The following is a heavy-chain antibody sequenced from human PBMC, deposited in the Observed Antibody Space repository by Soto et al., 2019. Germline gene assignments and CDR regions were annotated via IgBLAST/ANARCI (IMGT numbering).Heavy chain of an antibody. Sequence: PGGSLRLSCAASGFSFAGYALTWVRLAPGKGLEWVASISGGGGSTYYTDSVKGRFSIPRDNSNRVVYLQMGSLTAGDTAVYYCAKTETFNGYYNAFDYWGQGTRVTVTS. V-gene: IGHV3-23*01. CDR3: AKTETFNGYYNAFDY. J-gene: IGHJ4*02. CDR2: ISGGGGST. D-gene: IGHD3-9*01. CDR1: GFSFAGYA.